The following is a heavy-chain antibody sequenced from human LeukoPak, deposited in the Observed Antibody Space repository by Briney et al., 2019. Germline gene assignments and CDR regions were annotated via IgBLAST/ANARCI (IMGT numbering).Heavy chain of an antibody. Sequence: GESLKISCKGSGYSFSTHWIGWVRQMPGKGLEWMAIIYPGDSDTRYSPSFQGQVTTSADKSISTAYLQWSSLKASDTAMYYCARHLTVGGSYYYYGMDVWGQGTTVTVSS. J-gene: IGHJ6*02. V-gene: IGHV5-51*01. D-gene: IGHD2-15*01. CDR3: ARHLTVGGSYYYYGMDV. CDR1: GYSFSTHW. CDR2: IYPGDSDT.